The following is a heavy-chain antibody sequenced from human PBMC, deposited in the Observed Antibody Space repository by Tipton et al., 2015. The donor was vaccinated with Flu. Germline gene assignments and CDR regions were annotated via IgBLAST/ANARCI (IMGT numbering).Heavy chain of an antibody. D-gene: IGHD1-26*01. CDR1: GDSIRSDYY. V-gene: IGHV4-59*01. Sequence: LRLSCTVSGDSIRSDYYWSWIRQSPGKGLEWIGQVFYSGTTNYNPSLKSRVTISLDKSKNQFSLNLNSMTTADTAVFYCARGGWEPHGGWFDPWGQGILVTVSS. CDR3: ARGGWEPHGGWFDP. J-gene: IGHJ5*02. CDR2: VFYSGTT.